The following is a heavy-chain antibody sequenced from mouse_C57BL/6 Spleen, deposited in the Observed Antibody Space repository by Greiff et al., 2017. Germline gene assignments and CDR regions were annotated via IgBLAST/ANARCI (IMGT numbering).Heavy chain of an antibody. Sequence: QVQLQQPGAELVKPGASVKMSCKASGYTFTSYWITWVKQRPGQGLEWIGDIYPGSGSTNYNEKFKSKATLTVDTSSSTAYMQLSSLTAEDSAVYYCARPLIFITTVVARDYWGQGTTLTVSS. V-gene: IGHV1-55*01. J-gene: IGHJ2*01. D-gene: IGHD1-1*01. CDR1: GYTFTSYW. CDR3: ARPLIFITTVVARDY. CDR2: IYPGSGST.